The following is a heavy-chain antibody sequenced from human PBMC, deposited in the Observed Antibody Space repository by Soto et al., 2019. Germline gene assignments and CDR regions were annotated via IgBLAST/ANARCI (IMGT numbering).Heavy chain of an antibody. CDR2: INPSGGST. CDR1: GYTFTSYY. D-gene: IGHD6-19*01. CDR3: ARDIAVAGTEYFDY. J-gene: IGHJ4*02. Sequence: GASVKVSCKASGYTFTSYYMHWVRQAPGQGLEWMGIINPSGGSTSYAQKLQGRVTMTRDTSTSTAYMELRSLRSDDTAVYYCARDIAVAGTEYFDYWGQGTLVTVSS. V-gene: IGHV1-46*01.